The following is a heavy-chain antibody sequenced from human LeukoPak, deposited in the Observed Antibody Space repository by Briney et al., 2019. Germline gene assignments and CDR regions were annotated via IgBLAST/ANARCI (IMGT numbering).Heavy chain of an antibody. D-gene: IGHD6-19*01. V-gene: IGHV1-46*01. CDR3: ARGSIPSRISSGWYRGTFDY. CDR1: GYTFTSYY. J-gene: IGHJ4*02. Sequence: ASVKVSCKASGYTFTSYYMHWVRQAPGHGLEWMGIIHPSGGSTSYAQKFQRRVTMTRDTSTSTVYMELSSLRSEDTAVYYCARGSIPSRISSGWYRGTFDYWGQGTLVTVSS. CDR2: IHPSGGST.